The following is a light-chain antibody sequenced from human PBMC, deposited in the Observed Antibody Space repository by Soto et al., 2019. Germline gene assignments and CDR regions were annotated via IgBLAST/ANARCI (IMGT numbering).Light chain of an antibody. CDR1: SSDVGTYNR. Sequence: QSALTQPPSVSGSPGQSVTISCTGTSSDVGTYNRVSWYQQPPGTAPKLMIYEVSNRPSGVPARFSGSKSGNTASLTISGLQAEDEADYYCSSYTSYSTLVFGGGTK. CDR2: EVS. CDR3: SSYTSYSTLV. V-gene: IGLV2-18*02. J-gene: IGLJ2*01.